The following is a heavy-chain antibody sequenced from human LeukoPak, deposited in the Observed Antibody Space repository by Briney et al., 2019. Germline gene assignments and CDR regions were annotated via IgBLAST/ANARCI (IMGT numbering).Heavy chain of an antibody. V-gene: IGHV3-30*18. D-gene: IGHD3-22*01. J-gene: IGHJ4*02. CDR2: ISYDGSNK. Sequence: GGSLRLSCAASGFTFSSYGMHWVRQAPGKGLEWVAVISYDGSNKYYADSVKGRFNISRGNSKNTLYLQMNSLRAEDTAVYYCAKEGYYYDSSGYLDYWGQGTLVTVSS. CDR3: AKEGYYYDSSGYLDY. CDR1: GFTFSSYG.